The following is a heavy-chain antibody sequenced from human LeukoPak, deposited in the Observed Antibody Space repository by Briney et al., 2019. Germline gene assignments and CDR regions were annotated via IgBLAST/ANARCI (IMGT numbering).Heavy chain of an antibody. Sequence: ASVKVSCKAFGYTFTDYCMHWLRQARGQGLEWMGVASPSGGSTTYAQKFQGRVTVTRDTSTSTVYMELTSLRSEDTAMYYCASDHDYGPCEGPAALDFWGQGTLVTVSS. CDR3: ASDHDYGPCEGPAALDF. CDR2: ASPSGGST. J-gene: IGHJ4*02. D-gene: IGHD4-17*01. V-gene: IGHV1-46*01. CDR1: GYTFTDYC.